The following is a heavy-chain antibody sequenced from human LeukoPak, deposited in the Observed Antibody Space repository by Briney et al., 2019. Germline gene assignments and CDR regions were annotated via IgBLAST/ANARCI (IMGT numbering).Heavy chain of an antibody. CDR3: ASGYGSGSNPYYYYGMDV. Sequence: ASVKVSCKASGYTFTSYGISWVRQAPGQGLEWMGWISAYNGNTNYAQKLQGRVTMTTDTSTSTAYMELRSLRSEDTAVYYCASGYGSGSNPYYYYGMDVWGQGTTVTVSS. V-gene: IGHV1-18*01. J-gene: IGHJ6*02. D-gene: IGHD3-10*01. CDR1: GYTFTSYG. CDR2: ISAYNGNT.